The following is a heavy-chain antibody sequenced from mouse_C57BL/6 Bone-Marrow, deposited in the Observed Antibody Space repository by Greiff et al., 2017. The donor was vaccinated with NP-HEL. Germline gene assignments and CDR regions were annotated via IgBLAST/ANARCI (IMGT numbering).Heavy chain of an antibody. CDR2: IYPRSGNT. CDR3: ARPYYSKKAWFAY. CDR1: GYTFTSYG. D-gene: IGHD2-5*01. J-gene: IGHJ3*01. V-gene: IGHV1-81*01. Sequence: VQLQQSGAELARPGASVKLSCKASGYTFTSYGISWVKQRTGQGLEWIGEIYPRSGNTYYNEKFKGKATLTANKSSGTAYMELRSLTSEDSAVCFCARPYYSKKAWFAYWGQGTLVTVSA.